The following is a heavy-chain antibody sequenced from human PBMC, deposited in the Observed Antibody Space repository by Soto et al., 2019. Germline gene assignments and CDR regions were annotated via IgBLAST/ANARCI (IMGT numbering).Heavy chain of an antibody. V-gene: IGHV3-64*01. D-gene: IGHD6-13*01. CDR1: GFTFSSYA. Sequence: EVQLVESGGGLVQPGGSLRLSCAASGFTFSSYAMHWVRQAPGKGLEYVSAISSNGGSTYYANSVKGRFTISRDNSKNTLYLQMGSLRAEDMAVYYWARGISSWYGCMDVWGQGTTVTVSS. CDR2: ISSNGGST. J-gene: IGHJ6*02. CDR3: ARGISSWYGCMDV.